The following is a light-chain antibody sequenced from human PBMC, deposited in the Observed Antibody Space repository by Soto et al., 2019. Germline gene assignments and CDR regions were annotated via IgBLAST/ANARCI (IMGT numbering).Light chain of an antibody. V-gene: IGKV1-8*01. Sequence: AQSPVALSLSPGERATITYRASQGISSYLAWYQQKPGKAPKLLIYAASTLQSGVPSRFSGSGSGTDFTLTISFLQSEDFATYYCQQYYSYPWTFGQGTKVDIK. CDR3: QQYYSYPWT. CDR2: AAS. J-gene: IGKJ1*01. CDR1: QGISSY.